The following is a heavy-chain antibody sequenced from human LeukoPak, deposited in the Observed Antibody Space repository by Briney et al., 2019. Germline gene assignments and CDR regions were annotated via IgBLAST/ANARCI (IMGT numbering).Heavy chain of an antibody. V-gene: IGHV4-59*01. CDR3: ATAGGAQGLRFGENDY. CDR1: GASISSYY. CDR2: VDYSGFT. J-gene: IGHJ4*02. D-gene: IGHD3-10*01. Sequence: PSGTLSLTCTVSGASISSYYWSWIRQPPGKGLEWIGYVDYSGFTNYNPSLKSRLTMSLDTSKNHISLKVTSVTAADTAIYYCATAGGAQGLRFGENDYWGQGTLVTVSS.